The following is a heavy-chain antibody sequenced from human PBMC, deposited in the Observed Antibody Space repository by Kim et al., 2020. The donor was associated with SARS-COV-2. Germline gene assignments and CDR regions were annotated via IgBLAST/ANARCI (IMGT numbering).Heavy chain of an antibody. Sequence: NTKYSQKFQGRVTITRDTSASTAYMELSSLRSEDTAVYYCARGRADILDYWGQGTLVTVSS. CDR2: NT. CDR3: ARGRADILDY. V-gene: IGHV1-3*01. J-gene: IGHJ4*02. D-gene: IGHD5-12*01.